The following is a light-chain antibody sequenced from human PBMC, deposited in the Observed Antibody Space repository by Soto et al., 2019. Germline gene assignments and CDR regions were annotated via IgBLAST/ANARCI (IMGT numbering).Light chain of an antibody. CDR3: SSYTSTSTLVI. Sequence: QSALTQPASVSGSPGQSITISCTGTSSDVGGYNYVAWYQHHPGKAPKVMIYDVSNRPSGVSNRFSGSKSGNTASLTISGLQAEDEADSYCSSYTSTSTLVIFGGGTKLTVL. J-gene: IGLJ2*01. CDR2: DVS. V-gene: IGLV2-14*03. CDR1: SSDVGGYNY.